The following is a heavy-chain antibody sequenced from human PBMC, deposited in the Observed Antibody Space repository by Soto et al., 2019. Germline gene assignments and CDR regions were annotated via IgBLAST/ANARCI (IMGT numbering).Heavy chain of an antibody. D-gene: IGHD5-18*01. J-gene: IGHJ6*02. V-gene: IGHV3-30-3*01. Sequence: GGSLRLSCAASGFTFSSYAMHWVRQAPGKGLEWVAVISYDGSNKYYADSVKGRFTISRDNSKNTLYLQMNSLRAEDTAVYYCARDGVDTAMVTDYYYGMDVWGQGTTVTVSS. CDR1: GFTFSSYA. CDR3: ARDGVDTAMVTDYYYGMDV. CDR2: ISYDGSNK.